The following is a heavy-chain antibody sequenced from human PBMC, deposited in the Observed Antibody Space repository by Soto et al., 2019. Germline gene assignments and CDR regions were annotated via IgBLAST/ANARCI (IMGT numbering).Heavy chain of an antibody. V-gene: IGHV1-69*13. CDR1: GGTFSSYA. CDR2: IIPIFGTA. Sequence: SVKVSCKASGGTFSSYAISWVRQAPGQGLEWMGGIIPIFGTANYAQKKQGRVTITADESTSTAYIELSSLRSEDTAVYYFASGDPMIVVVIDYYYYGMDVWGQGTTVTVSS. J-gene: IGHJ6*02. D-gene: IGHD3-22*01. CDR3: ASGDPMIVVVIDYYYYGMDV.